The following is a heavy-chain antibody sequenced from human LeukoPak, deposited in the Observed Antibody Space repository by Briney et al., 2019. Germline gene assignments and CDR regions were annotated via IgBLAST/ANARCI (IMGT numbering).Heavy chain of an antibody. CDR1: DYSISSGYY. D-gene: IGHD3-3*01. CDR2: IYHSGST. Sequence: SETLSLTXTVSDYSISSGYYWGWIRQPPGKGLEWIGSIYHSGSTYYNPSLKSRVTISVDTSKNQFSLKLSSVTAADTAVYYCARDLGFLEWYFDYWGQGTLVTVSS. CDR3: ARDLGFLEWYFDY. J-gene: IGHJ4*02. V-gene: IGHV4-38-2*02.